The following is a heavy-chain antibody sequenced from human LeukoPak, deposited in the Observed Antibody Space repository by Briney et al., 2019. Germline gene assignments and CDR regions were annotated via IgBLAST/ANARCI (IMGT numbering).Heavy chain of an antibody. Sequence: GGSLRLSCEASGFTFSNSWMSWIRQAPGKGLEWVSYISSSGTTIYYADSVKGRFTISRDNAKNSLYLQMNSLRAEDTAVYYCARRRDSGSLQHFDCWGQGTLVTVSS. CDR1: GFTFSNSW. CDR2: ISSSGTTI. D-gene: IGHD1-26*01. CDR3: ARRRDSGSLQHFDC. J-gene: IGHJ4*02. V-gene: IGHV3-11*01.